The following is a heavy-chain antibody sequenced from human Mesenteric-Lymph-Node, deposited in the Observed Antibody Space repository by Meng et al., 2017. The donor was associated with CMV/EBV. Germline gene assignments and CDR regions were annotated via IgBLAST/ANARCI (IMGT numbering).Heavy chain of an antibody. CDR3: AKATNDYGYSSGFLEK. J-gene: IGHJ4*02. D-gene: IGHD6-19*01. CDR2: ISGSGISK. V-gene: IGHV3-23*01. Sequence: LSLTCAASGFSFRSSAMNWVRQAPGKGLEWVSLISGSGISKNYADSVKGRFTVSRDNAKNTLYLQMDGLRAEDTAIYYCAKATNDYGYSSGFLEKWGQGTLVTVSS. CDR1: GFSFRSSA.